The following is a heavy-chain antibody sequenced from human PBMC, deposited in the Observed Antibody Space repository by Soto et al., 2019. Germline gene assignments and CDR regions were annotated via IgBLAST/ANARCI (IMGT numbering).Heavy chain of an antibody. D-gene: IGHD3-22*01. CDR2: IVPIVGTA. J-gene: IGHJ3*02. Sequence: SVKVSCKVSGYTLTELSMHWVRQAPGKGLEWMGGIVPIVGTANYAQKFQGRVTITADESTSTAYMELSSLRSEDTAVYYCARRKSYYYREEAFDIWGQGTMVTVSS. CDR3: ARRKSYYYREEAFDI. CDR1: GYTLTELS. V-gene: IGHV1-69*13.